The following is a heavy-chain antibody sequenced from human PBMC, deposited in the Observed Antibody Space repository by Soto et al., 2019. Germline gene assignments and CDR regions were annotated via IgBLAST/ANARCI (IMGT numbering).Heavy chain of an antibody. D-gene: IGHD3-16*01. CDR1: GFTFTNYA. Sequence: GGSLRLSCAASGFTFTNYAMTWVRQAPGKGLEWVSTFSGSGGATYYADSVKGRFTISRDNSKNTLYLQMTSLRAEDTAVYYCAKKYLGGVGPWGQGTLVTVSS. J-gene: IGHJ5*02. CDR2: FSGSGGAT. V-gene: IGHV3-23*01. CDR3: AKKYLGGVGP.